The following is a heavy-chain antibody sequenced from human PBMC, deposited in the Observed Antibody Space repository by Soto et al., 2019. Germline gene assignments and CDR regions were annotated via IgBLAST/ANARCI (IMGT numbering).Heavy chain of an antibody. D-gene: IGHD5-12*01. J-gene: IGHJ5*02. CDR2: IYWNDDK. Sequence: SGPTLVNPTQTLTLTCTFSGFSLSTSGVGVDWIRQPPGKALECLALIYWNDDKRYSPSLXSRLTITKDTSKNQVVLTMTNMDPVDTATYYCAHNYLDIVATPHLSALDGFAPWGQGTMVTVSS. CDR1: GFSLSTSGVG. V-gene: IGHV2-5*01. CDR3: AHNYLDIVATPHLSALDGFAP.